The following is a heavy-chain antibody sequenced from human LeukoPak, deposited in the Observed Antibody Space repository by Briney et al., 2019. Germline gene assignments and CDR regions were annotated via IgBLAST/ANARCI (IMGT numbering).Heavy chain of an antibody. J-gene: IGHJ4*02. CDR2: IIPIFGTA. D-gene: IGHD5-18*01. CDR1: GGTFSSYA. Sequence: GASVTVSCKASGGTFSSYAISWVRQAPGQGLEWMGGIIPIFGTANYAQKFQGRVTITADKSTSTAYMELSSLRSEDTAVYYCARERDVDTAMVFDHWGQGTLVTVSS. V-gene: IGHV1-69*06. CDR3: ARERDVDTAMVFDH.